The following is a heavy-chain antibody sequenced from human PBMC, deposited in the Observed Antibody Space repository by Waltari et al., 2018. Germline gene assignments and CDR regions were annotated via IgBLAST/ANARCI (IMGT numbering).Heavy chain of an antibody. CDR1: GFTFSSYG. CDR2: IWYDGSNK. J-gene: IGHJ2*01. D-gene: IGHD6-13*01. Sequence: QVQLVESGVGVVQPGRSLRLSCAASGFTFSSYGMHWVRQAPGKGLEWVAVIWYDGSNKYYADSVKGRFTISRDNSKNTLYLQMNSLRAEDTAMYYCAKPRAAAGLYWYFDLWGRGTLVTVSS. CDR3: AKPRAAAGLYWYFDL. V-gene: IGHV3-30*18.